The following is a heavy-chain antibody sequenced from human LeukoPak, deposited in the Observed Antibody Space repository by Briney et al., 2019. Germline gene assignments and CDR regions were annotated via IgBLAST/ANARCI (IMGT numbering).Heavy chain of an antibody. CDR3: ARDSYDYGGNSEAFDI. J-gene: IGHJ3*02. Sequence: PSETLSLTCTVSGGSISSGGYYWSWIRQHPGKGLEWIGYIYYSGSTYYNPSLKSRVTTSVDTSKNQFSLKLSSVTAADTAVYYCARDSYDYGGNSEAFDIWGQGTMVTVSS. D-gene: IGHD4-23*01. V-gene: IGHV4-31*03. CDR1: GGSISSGGYY. CDR2: IYYSGST.